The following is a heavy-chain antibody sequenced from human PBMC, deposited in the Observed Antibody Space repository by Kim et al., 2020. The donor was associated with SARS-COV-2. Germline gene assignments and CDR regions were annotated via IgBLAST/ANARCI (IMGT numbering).Heavy chain of an antibody. CDR2: ISSSSSYI. J-gene: IGHJ4*02. CDR1: GFTFSSYS. D-gene: IGHD6-25*01. Sequence: GGSLRLSCAASGFTFSSYSMNWVRQAPGKGLEWVSSISSSSSYIYYADSVKGRFTISRDNAKNSLYLQMNSLRAEDTAVYYCARGPPYSSDRPGYWGQGTLVTVSS. V-gene: IGHV3-21*01. CDR3: ARGPPYSSDRPGY.